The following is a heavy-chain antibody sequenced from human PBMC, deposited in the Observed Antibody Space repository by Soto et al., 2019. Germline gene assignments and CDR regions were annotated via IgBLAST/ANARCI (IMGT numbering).Heavy chain of an antibody. J-gene: IGHJ5*01. D-gene: IGHD2-21*01. CDR3: GRVVEGATRHTDLDS. Sequence: SETLSLTCTVSGVSIHNSHSFWGWIRQPPGKGLEFIGTVYYSGGAHYNSSLKSRVTISVDTANIQVSLRMRSLTAADTAVYYCGRVVEGATRHTDLDSWGQGTLVTVS. V-gene: IGHV4-39*01. CDR1: GVSIHNSHSF. CDR2: VYYSGGA.